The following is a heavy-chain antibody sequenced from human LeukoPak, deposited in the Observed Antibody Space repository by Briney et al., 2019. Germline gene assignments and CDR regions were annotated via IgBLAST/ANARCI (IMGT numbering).Heavy chain of an antibody. CDR1: GFTFSSNW. CDR2: IQQDGSEK. Sequence: GGSLRLSCAASGFTFSSNWMSWVRPAPGKGLEWVGKIQQDGSEKYYVDSVKGRFTISRDNAKNSLYLQMNSLRAEDTAVYYCASGGIYYGAAFDFWGQGSLVTVSS. V-gene: IGHV3-7*01. D-gene: IGHD1-26*01. CDR3: ASGGIYYGAAFDF. J-gene: IGHJ4*02.